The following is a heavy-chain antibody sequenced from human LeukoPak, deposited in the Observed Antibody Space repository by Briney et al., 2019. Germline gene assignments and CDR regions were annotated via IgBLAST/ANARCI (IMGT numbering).Heavy chain of an antibody. CDR3: ASLRGATTAY. V-gene: IGHV4-34*01. J-gene: IGHJ4*02. CDR1: GGSFSGYY. CDR2: INHSGST. D-gene: IGHD1-26*01. Sequence: SETLSLTCAVSGGSFSGYYWSWIRQPPGKGLEWIGEINHSGSTNYNPSLKSRVTISVDTSKNQFSLKLSSVTAADTAVYYCASLRGATTAYGGQGTLVTVSA.